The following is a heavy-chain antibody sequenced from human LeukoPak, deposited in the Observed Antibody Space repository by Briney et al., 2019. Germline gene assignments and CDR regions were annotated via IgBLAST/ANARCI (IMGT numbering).Heavy chain of an antibody. V-gene: IGHV4-4*07. J-gene: IGHJ6*02. CDR2: IYTSGST. CDR3: ARYLRYCSGGSCYPDYYYYGMDV. CDR1: GDSISSYY. D-gene: IGHD2-15*01. Sequence: SETLSLTCTVSGDSISSYYWSWIRHSAGKGLEWIGRIYTSGSTNYNPSLKSRVTMSVDTSKNQFSLKLSSVTAADTAVYYCARYLRYCSGGSCYPDYYYYGMDVWGQGTTVTVSS.